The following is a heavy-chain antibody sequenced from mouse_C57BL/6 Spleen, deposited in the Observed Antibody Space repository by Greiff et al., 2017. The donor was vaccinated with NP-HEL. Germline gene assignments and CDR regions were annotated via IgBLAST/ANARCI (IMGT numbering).Heavy chain of an antibody. CDR3: ARLWLLRGDY. J-gene: IGHJ4*01. CDR2: IYPGDGDT. D-gene: IGHD2-3*01. Sequence: QVQLQQSGPELVKPGASVKISCKASGYAFSSSWMNWVKQRHGKGLEWIGRIYPGDGDTNYNGKFKGKATLTADKSSSTAYMQLSSLTSEESAVYFCARLWLLRGDYWGQGTSVTVSS. V-gene: IGHV1-82*01. CDR1: GYAFSSSW.